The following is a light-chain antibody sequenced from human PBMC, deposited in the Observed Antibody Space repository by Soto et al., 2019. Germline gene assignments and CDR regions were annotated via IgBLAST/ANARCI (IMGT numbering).Light chain of an antibody. Sequence: DIVLTQSPCTLSLSPGERATLSCRASQNVDSTYLAWYQQKPGQAPRLVIYGSTRRAPGVPDRFSGSGSGTDFTLTISSLEPEDFAVYYCQQRSNWPPGVTFGPGTKVDI. J-gene: IGKJ3*01. CDR2: GST. CDR3: QQRSNWPPGVT. CDR1: QNVDSTY. V-gene: IGKV3D-20*02.